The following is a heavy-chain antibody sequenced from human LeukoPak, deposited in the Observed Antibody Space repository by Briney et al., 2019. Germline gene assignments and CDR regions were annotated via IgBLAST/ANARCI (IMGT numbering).Heavy chain of an antibody. CDR2: IKQDGSEK. J-gene: IGHJ4*02. V-gene: IGHV3-7*01. CDR1: GFTSSSYW. Sequence: GGSLRLSCAASGFTSSSYWMSWVRQAPGKGLEWVANIKQDGSEKYYVDSVKGRFTISRDNAKNSLYLQMNSLRAEDTAVYYCARGRLRASYYFDYWGQGTLVTVSS. CDR3: ARGRLRASYYFDY. D-gene: IGHD5-12*01.